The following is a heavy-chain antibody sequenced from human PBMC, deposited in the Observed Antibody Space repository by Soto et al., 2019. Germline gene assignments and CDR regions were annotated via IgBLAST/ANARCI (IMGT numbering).Heavy chain of an antibody. CDR1: GFTFSGSA. CDR2: IRSKANSYAT. Sequence: PGGSLRLSCAASGFTFSGSAMHWVRQASGKGLEWVGRIRSKANSYATAYAASVKGRFTISRDDSKNTAYLQMNSLKTEDTAVYYCTRQGDIVVVQAATFYYGMDVWGQGTTVPVSS. D-gene: IGHD2-2*01. CDR3: TRQGDIVVVQAATFYYGMDV. J-gene: IGHJ6*02. V-gene: IGHV3-73*01.